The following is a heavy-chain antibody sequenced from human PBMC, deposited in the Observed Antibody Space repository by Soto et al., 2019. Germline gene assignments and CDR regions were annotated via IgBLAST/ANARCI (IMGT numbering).Heavy chain of an antibody. Sequence: HPGGSLRLSCSASGFTFSSYGMHWVRQAPGKGLEWVAVIWYDGSNKYYADSVKGRFTISRDNSKNTLYLQMNSLRAEDTAVYYCARDPTLVGATTVHYYGMDVWGQGTTVTVSS. CDR2: IWYDGSNK. J-gene: IGHJ6*02. CDR3: ARDPTLVGATTVHYYGMDV. CDR1: GFTFSSYG. D-gene: IGHD1-26*01. V-gene: IGHV3-33*01.